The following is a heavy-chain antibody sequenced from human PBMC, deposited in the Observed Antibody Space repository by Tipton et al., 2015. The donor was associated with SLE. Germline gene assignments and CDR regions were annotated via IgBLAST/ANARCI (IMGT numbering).Heavy chain of an antibody. D-gene: IGHD5-12*01. CDR3: ARGYSGYEAGDY. V-gene: IGHV3-48*03. J-gene: IGHJ4*02. CDR2: ISSSGSII. Sequence: SLRLSCAASGFIFSGYEMNWVRQAPGKGLEWVSYISSSGSIIYYADSVKGRFTISRDNAKNSLYLQMNSLRAEDTAVYYCARGYSGYEAGDYWGQGTLVTVSS. CDR1: GFIFSGYE.